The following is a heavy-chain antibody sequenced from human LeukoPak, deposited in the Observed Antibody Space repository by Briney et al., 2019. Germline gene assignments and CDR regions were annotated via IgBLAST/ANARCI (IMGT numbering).Heavy chain of an antibody. V-gene: IGHV1-2*02. D-gene: IGHD6-13*01. CDR3: ARVVAGVGAAFDY. CDR2: IDPNTGGT. CDR1: GYTFTDYY. Sequence: ASVKVSCKASGYTFTDYYMHWVRQAPGQGLEWMGWIDPNTGGTNYAQKFQDRATMTGDTSISTAYMELNRLRSDDTAVYYCARVVAGVGAAFDYWGEGTLVTASS. J-gene: IGHJ4*02.